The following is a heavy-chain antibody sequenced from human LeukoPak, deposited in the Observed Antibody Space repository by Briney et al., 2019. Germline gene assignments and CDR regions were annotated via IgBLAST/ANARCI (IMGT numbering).Heavy chain of an antibody. D-gene: IGHD6-19*01. CDR2: INPNSGTT. J-gene: IGHJ4*02. Sequence: ASVKVSCKASGYTFTGYYMHWVRQAPGQGLEWIGWINPNSGTTNYAQKFQGRVTLTGNTSISTAYMELSSLRSEDTAVYYCARLIAVAGVDYWGQGTLVTVSS. CDR3: ARLIAVAGVDY. CDR1: GYTFTGYY. V-gene: IGHV1-2*02.